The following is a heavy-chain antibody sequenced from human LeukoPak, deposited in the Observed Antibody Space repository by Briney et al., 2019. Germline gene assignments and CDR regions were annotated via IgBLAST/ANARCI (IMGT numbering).Heavy chain of an antibody. CDR2: IKQDGSEK. CDR1: GFTFSSYW. Sequence: GGSLRLSCAASGFTFSSYWMSWVRQAPGKGLEWVANIKQDGSEKYYVDSVKGRFTISRDNAKNSLYLQMNSLRAEDTAVYYCARAGLVYYDSSGYYSPFDYWGQGTLVTVSS. CDR3: ARAGLVYYDSSGYYSPFDY. V-gene: IGHV3-7*01. D-gene: IGHD3-22*01. J-gene: IGHJ4*02.